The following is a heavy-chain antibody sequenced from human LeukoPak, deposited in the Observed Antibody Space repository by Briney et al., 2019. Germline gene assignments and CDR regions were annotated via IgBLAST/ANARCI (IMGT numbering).Heavy chain of an antibody. CDR3: ARAYYDILTGPDYGMDV. V-gene: IGHV3-7*01. J-gene: IGHJ6*02. CDR2: IKQDGSEK. Sequence: GGSLRLSCAASGFTFSSYWMSWVRQAPGKGLEWVANIKQDGSEKYYVDSVKGRFTISRDNAKNSLYLQMNSLRAEDTAVYYCARAYYDILTGPDYGMDVRGQGTTVTVSS. D-gene: IGHD3-9*01. CDR1: GFTFSSYW.